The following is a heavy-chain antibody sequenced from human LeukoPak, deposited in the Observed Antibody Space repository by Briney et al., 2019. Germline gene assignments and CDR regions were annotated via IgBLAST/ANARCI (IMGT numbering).Heavy chain of an antibody. CDR3: ARGLGPRSGTFDY. D-gene: IGHD1/OR15-1a*01. V-gene: IGHV4-59*01. J-gene: IGHJ4*02. CDR2: IYYSGTT. CDR1: GDSISSYY. Sequence: PSETLSLTCTVSGDSISSYYWTWIRQPPGKGLEWIGYIYYSGTTNYNPSLKSRVTISVDTSKNQFSLKLSSVTAADTAVYYCARGLGPRSGTFDYWGQGTLVTVSS.